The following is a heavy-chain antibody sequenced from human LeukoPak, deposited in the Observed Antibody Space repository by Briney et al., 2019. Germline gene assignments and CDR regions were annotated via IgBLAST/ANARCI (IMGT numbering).Heavy chain of an antibody. CDR1: GGTFNSYA. CDR3: ARARGYCSAGSCYSGDY. V-gene: IGHV1-69*13. J-gene: IGHJ4*02. D-gene: IGHD2-15*01. CDR2: IIPIFGTA. Sequence: ASVKVSCKASGGTFNSYAISWVRQAPGQGLEWMGGIIPIFGTANYAQKFQGRVTIIADESTSTAYMELSSLRSDDTAVYYCARARGYCSAGSCYSGDYWGQGTLVTVSS.